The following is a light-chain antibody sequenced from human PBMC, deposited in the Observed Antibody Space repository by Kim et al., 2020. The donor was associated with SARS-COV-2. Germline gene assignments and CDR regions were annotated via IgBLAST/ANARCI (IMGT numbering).Light chain of an antibody. V-gene: IGKV3-15*01. Sequence: EIVMTQSPVTLSVSPGERATLSCRASQSVGSNLAWYQQKPGQVPRLLIYGASTRATGIPARFSGSGSGTEFSLTISSLQSEDFAVYYCQQYNNWPPLTFGGGTKVDIK. CDR2: GAS. CDR3: QQYNNWPPLT. J-gene: IGKJ4*01. CDR1: QSVGSN.